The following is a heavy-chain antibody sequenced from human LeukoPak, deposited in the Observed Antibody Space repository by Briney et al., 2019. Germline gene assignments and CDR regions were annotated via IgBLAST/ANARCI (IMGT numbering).Heavy chain of an antibody. CDR3: ARDNSVRDEAWWFNP. Sequence: ASVTVSCKAFGYTFTGYWMHWVRQAPGQGPEWMGVISPSGGSTIYAQKFKGRVTLTRDMSTSTDYLELGSLRSEDTAVYYCARDNSVRDEAWWFNPWGQGTLVTVSS. J-gene: IGHJ5*02. CDR2: ISPSGGST. CDR1: GYTFTGYW. V-gene: IGHV1-46*01. D-gene: IGHD5-24*01.